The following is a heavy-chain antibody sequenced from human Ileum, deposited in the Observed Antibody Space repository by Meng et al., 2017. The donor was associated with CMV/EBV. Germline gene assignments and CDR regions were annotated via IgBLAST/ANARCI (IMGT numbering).Heavy chain of an antibody. V-gene: IGHV2-5*02. J-gene: IGHJ4*02. Sequence: QIHLKGSGPTLLKHTQTPRLTFTLSWVSPRTNGVGVGWIRQPPGKALGWLALIYWDDTNRYSPSLKSRITISEDSSKNQVVLTITNTDTVDTATYYCANRRGSVWYETYFDSWGQGTLVTVSS. CDR2: IYWDDTN. CDR1: WVSPRTNGVG. D-gene: IGHD6-19*01. CDR3: ANRRGSVWYETYFDS.